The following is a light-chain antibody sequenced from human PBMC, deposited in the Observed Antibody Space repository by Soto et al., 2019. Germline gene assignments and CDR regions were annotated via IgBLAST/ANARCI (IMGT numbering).Light chain of an antibody. CDR1: QTISSW. J-gene: IGKJ1*01. Sequence: DIQMTQSPSTLSVTVGDRVAITCRASQTISSWLAWYQQKPGQAPKLLIYKPSTFKSVVPSRFSGSGSGTEFTLTISSLQAEDGETYYCQHYNNCSEAFGQGTKVALK. CDR3: QHYNNCSEA. CDR2: KPS. V-gene: IGKV1-5*03.